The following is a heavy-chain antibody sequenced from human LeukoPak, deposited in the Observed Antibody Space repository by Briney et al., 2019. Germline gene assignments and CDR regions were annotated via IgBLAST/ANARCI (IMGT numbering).Heavy chain of an antibody. CDR1: GFTFSNYY. CDR3: AKDAQRGFDYSNSLES. Sequence: SGGSLRLSCTASGFTFSNYYMSWVRQAPGKGLEWVAIIYSDATNQYYADSVKGRFTISRDNSRNTVYLQMNNLRAEDTAVYFCAKDAQRGFDYSNSLESWGQGTLVTVSS. V-gene: IGHV3-30*18. D-gene: IGHD4-11*01. J-gene: IGHJ4*02. CDR2: IYSDATNQ.